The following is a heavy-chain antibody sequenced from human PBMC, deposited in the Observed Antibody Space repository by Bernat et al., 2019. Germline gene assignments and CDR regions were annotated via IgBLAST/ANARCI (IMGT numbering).Heavy chain of an antibody. D-gene: IGHD3-22*01. J-gene: IGHJ4*01. Sequence: QVQLQESGPGLVKPSETLSLTCTVSGGSISSYYWSWIRQPPGKGLEWIGYIYYSGSTNYNPSLKSRVTISVDTSKNQFSLKLSSVTAADTAVYYCARVQHYYDSSGYYDYWGQEPWSPSPQ. CDR3: ARVQHYYDSSGYYDY. CDR1: GGSISSYY. CDR2: IYYSGST. V-gene: IGHV4-59*08.